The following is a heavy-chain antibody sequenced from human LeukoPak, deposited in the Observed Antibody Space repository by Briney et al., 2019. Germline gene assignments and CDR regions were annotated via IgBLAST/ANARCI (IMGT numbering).Heavy chain of an antibody. CDR1: GYSFTSYW. CDR2: IYPGDSDT. D-gene: IGHD6-13*01. V-gene: IGHV5-51*01. CDR3: VTQAAGPDPFDY. J-gene: IGHJ4*02. Sequence: GESLKISRKGSGYSFTSYWIGWVRQMPGKVLEWMGIIYPGDSDTRYSPSFQGQVTISADKSISTAYLRWSSLKASDTAMYYCVTQAAGPDPFDYWGQGTLVTVSS.